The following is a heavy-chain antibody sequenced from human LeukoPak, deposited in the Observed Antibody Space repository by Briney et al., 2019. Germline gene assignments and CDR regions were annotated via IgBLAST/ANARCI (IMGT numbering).Heavy chain of an antibody. V-gene: IGHV4-59*08. J-gene: IGHJ3*02. Sequence: SETLSLTCTVSGGSISSYYWSWIRQPPGKGLEWIGYIYYSGSTNYNPSLKSRVTISVDTSKNQFSLKLSSVTAADTAVYYCAMELVAAYDAFDIWGQGTMVTVSS. CDR3: AMELVAAYDAFDI. CDR2: IYYSGST. CDR1: GGSISSYY. D-gene: IGHD2-15*01.